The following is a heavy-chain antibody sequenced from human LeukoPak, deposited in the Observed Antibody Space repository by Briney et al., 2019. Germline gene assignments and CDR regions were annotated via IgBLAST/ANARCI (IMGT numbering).Heavy chain of an antibody. J-gene: IGHJ3*02. CDR3: ARIEWERLGRAFDI. CDR2: IYSAGAT. Sequence: GGSLRLSCAASGFTVSDNYMTWVRQAPGKGLEWVSSIYSAGATHYAESVKGRFTISRDNSKNTLYLQMNSLRAEDMAVYYCARIEWERLGRAFDIWGKGSMVTVSS. V-gene: IGHV3-53*01. CDR1: GFTVSDNY. D-gene: IGHD1-26*01.